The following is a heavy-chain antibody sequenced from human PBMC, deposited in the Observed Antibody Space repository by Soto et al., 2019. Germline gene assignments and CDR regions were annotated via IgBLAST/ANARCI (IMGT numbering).Heavy chain of an antibody. CDR2: ISYDGSNE. CDR1: GFIFSSYG. D-gene: IGHD2-2*01. J-gene: IGHJ4*02. CDR3: ATLMWEGIIVVAPSGGAGDY. Sequence: QEQLVQSGGGVVQPGRSLRLSCAASGFIFSSYGMHWFRQAPGKGLEWVAVISYDGSNEYYADSVQCRFTISRDNSKPTLDLQTNSLITEDTCVYFCATLMWEGIIVVAPSGGAGDYWGQGTLVSVSS. V-gene: IGHV3-30*03.